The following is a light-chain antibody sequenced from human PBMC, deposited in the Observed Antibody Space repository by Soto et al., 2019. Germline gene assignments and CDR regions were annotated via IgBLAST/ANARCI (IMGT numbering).Light chain of an antibody. Sequence: QSALTQPRSVSGSPGQSVTISCTGTSSDVGGYEYVSWYQQHPGKAPKLMIYDVSKRPSGVPDRFSGSKSGNTASLTISGLQAEDEADYYCCSFAGSYTHYVFAIGT. CDR3: CSFAGSYTHYV. J-gene: IGLJ1*01. V-gene: IGLV2-11*01. CDR1: SSDVGGYEY. CDR2: DVS.